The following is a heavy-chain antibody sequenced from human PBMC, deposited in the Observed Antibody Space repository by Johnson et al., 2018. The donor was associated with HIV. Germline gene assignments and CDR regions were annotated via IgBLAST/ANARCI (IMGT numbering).Heavy chain of an antibody. Sequence: QVQLVESGGGVVQPGRSLRLSCAASGFTFSSYAMHWVRQAPGRGLEWVAVISYDANNKYYADSVKGRFTISRDNSKNTLYLQMNSLRAEDTAVYYCAKLPGGNSGFVDAFYIWGQGTMVTVSS. CDR3: AKLPGGNSGFVDAFYI. CDR2: ISYDANNK. J-gene: IGHJ3*02. D-gene: IGHD4-23*01. V-gene: IGHV3-30-3*02. CDR1: GFTFSSYA.